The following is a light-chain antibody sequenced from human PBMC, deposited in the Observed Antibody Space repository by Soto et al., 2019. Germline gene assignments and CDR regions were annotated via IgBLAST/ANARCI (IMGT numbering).Light chain of an antibody. CDR3: QQRNNWPPEIT. J-gene: IGKJ5*01. Sequence: EVVMTPSPGTLSVSPGGRATLSCRASLSVSSNLAWYQQRPGQAPRLLIYDASNRATGIPARFSGSGSGTDFTLNISSLEPEDFAVYYCQQRNNWPPEITVGQGTRVEVK. V-gene: IGKV3-11*01. CDR2: DAS. CDR1: LSVSSN.